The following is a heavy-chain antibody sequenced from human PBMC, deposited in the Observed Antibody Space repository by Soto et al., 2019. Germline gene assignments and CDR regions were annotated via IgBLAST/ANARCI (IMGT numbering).Heavy chain of an antibody. V-gene: IGHV3-23*01. CDR3: ARDRRLFYYVTGGSDGLDPVDI. Sequence: GGSLRLSCAASGFTFNSYAMSWVRQAPGKGLEWVSAISGSGGSTYYADSVKGRFTISRDNAKNTLYLQMNSLRAEDTAVYYCARDRRLFYYVTGGSDGLDPVDISSRRTIVPGSS. D-gene: IGHD3-10*02. CDR1: GFTFNSYA. CDR2: ISGSGGST. J-gene: IGHJ3*02.